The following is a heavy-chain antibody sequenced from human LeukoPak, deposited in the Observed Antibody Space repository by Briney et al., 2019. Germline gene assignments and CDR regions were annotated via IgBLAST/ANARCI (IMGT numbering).Heavy chain of an antibody. CDR2: IYRGGNT. V-gene: IGHV3-53*01. CDR3: ATFSYAGNAGGSAGS. CDR1: GFTVSSKY. D-gene: IGHD4-23*01. Sequence: GGSLRLSCAASGFTVSSKYMTWVRQAPGKGLEWVSVIYRGGNTHYADSVKGRFSISRDNSKNTVFLQMNSLRAEDTAVYYCATFSYAGNAGGSAGSWGQGTLVTVSS. J-gene: IGHJ5*02.